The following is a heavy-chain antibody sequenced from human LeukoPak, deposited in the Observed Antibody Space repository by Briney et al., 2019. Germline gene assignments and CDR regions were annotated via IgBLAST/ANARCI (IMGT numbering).Heavy chain of an antibody. CDR1: GGSISSYY. V-gene: IGHV4-4*07. CDR3: AIGGRRYNWNDLDY. CDR2: IYTSGST. Sequence: SETLSLTCTVSGGSISSYYWSWIRQPAGKGLEWIGRIYTSGSTNYNPSLKSRVTMSVDTSKNQFSLKLSSVTAADTAVYYCAIGGRRYNWNDLDYWGQGTLVTVSS. J-gene: IGHJ4*02. D-gene: IGHD1-1*01.